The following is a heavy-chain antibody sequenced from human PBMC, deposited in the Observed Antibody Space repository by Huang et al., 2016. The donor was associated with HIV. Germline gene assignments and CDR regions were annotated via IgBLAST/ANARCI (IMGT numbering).Heavy chain of an antibody. CDR1: GFIFNDFA. Sequence: VESGGDAVQSGRSLRLSCRGSGFIFNDFAKKWFRQSPRKVLERIGFVRRIAFGGASKSAPSVKDRFSVSRDEAKNVAFLQMENLQVDDTAVYYCSPTGDDYFYYYMDVWGNGTTVIVS. J-gene: IGHJ6*03. V-gene: IGHV3-49*03. CDR3: SPTGDDYFYYYMDV. CDR2: VRRIAFGGAS. D-gene: IGHD4-17*01.